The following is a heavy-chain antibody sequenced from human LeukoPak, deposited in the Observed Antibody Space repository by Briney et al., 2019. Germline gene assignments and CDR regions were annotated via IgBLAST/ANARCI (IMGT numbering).Heavy chain of an antibody. D-gene: IGHD2-15*01. CDR1: GGSISSYY. CDR2: IYYSGSA. J-gene: IGHJ4*02. Sequence: SETLSLTCTVSGGSISSYYWSWIRQPPGKGLEWIGYIYYSGSANYNPSLKSRVTISGDTSKNQFSLKLSSVTAADSAVYYCASTYRYCSGGSCSYYFDYWGQGTRVTVSS. V-gene: IGHV4-59*01. CDR3: ASTYRYCSGGSCSYYFDY.